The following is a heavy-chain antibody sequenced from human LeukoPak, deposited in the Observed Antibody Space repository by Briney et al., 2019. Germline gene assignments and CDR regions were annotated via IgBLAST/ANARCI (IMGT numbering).Heavy chain of an antibody. J-gene: IGHJ4*02. V-gene: IGHV1-46*01. D-gene: IGHD3-22*01. CDR3: ARDSETYYYDSSGYYPTDY. Sequence: GASVKVSCKASGYTFTSYYMHWVRQAPGQGLEWMGIINPSGGSTSYAQKFQGRVTMTRDTSTSTVYMELSSLRSEDTAVYYCARDSETYYYDSSGYYPTDYWGQGTLVTVSS. CDR2: INPSGGST. CDR1: GYTFTSYY.